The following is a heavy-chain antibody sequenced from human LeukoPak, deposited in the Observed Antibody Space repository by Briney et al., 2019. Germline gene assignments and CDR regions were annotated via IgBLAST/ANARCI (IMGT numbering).Heavy chain of an antibody. CDR1: GGSISSSSYY. J-gene: IGHJ5*02. Sequence: SETLSLTCTVSGGSISSSSYYWGWIRQPPGKGLDWIGIINYRGNTYYNPSLKSRVTISVDTSKNQFSLKLSSVTAADTAVYYCARGRPTWFGEFSRFDPWGQGTLVTVSS. D-gene: IGHD3-10*01. CDR3: ARGRPTWFGEFSRFDP. CDR2: INYRGNT. V-gene: IGHV4-39*01.